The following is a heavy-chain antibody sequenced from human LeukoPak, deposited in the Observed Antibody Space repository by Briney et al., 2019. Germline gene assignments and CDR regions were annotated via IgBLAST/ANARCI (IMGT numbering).Heavy chain of an antibody. CDR2: IYTSGST. D-gene: IGHD3-22*01. CDR3: ARVGYYYDSSGYYPTLDY. CDR1: GDSISSGDYY. V-gene: IGHV4-61*02. Sequence: RPSETLSLTCTVSGDSISSGDYYWSWIRQPAGKGLEWIGRIYTSGSTNYNPSLKSRVTMSVDTSKNQFSLKLSSVTAADTAVYYCARVGYYYDSSGYYPTLDYWGQGTLVTVSS. J-gene: IGHJ4*02.